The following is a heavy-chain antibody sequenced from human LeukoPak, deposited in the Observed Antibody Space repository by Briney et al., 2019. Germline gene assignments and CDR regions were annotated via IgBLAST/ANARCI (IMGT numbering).Heavy chain of an antibody. CDR1: GFTFSSYS. D-gene: IGHD6-19*01. J-gene: IGHJ4*02. Sequence: PGGSLRLSCAASGFTFSSYSMNWVRQAPGKGLEWVSSISSSSSYIYYAGSVKGRFTISRDNAKNSLYLQMNSLRAEDTAVYYCARFANAWLAWDYWGQGTLVTVSS. CDR2: ISSSSSYI. CDR3: ARFANAWLAWDY. V-gene: IGHV3-21*01.